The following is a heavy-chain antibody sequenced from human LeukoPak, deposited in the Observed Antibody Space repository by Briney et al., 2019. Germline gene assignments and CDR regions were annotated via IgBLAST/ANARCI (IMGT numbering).Heavy chain of an antibody. D-gene: IGHD2-15*01. Sequence: GRSLRLSCAASGFTFSTYAMHWVRQAPGKGLEWVAVIWYDGSNKYYGDSVKGRLSISRDNSKNTLFLQMNSLRAEDTAVYYCAREADCSGGGCYRGAFDIWGQGTMVAVSS. CDR2: IWYDGSNK. J-gene: IGHJ3*02. CDR3: AREADCSGGGCYRGAFDI. CDR1: GFTFSTYA. V-gene: IGHV3-33*01.